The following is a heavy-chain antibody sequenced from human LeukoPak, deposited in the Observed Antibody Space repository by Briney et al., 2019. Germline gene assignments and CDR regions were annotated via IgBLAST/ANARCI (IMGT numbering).Heavy chain of an antibody. D-gene: IGHD2-2*03. Sequence: AGASLRLSCAASGFTFSSYAMSWVRQAPGKGLEWVANIKQDGSEKYYVDSVKGRFTISRDNAKNSLYLQMNSLRAEDTAVYYCARVGYCSSTSCYWEFDYWGQGTLVTVSS. J-gene: IGHJ4*02. CDR1: GFTFSSYA. CDR3: ARVGYCSSTSCYWEFDY. CDR2: IKQDGSEK. V-gene: IGHV3-7*03.